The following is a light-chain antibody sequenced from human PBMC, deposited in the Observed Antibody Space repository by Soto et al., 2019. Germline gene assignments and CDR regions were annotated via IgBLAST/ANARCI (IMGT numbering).Light chain of an antibody. CDR3: SSYTARSTGV. CDR1: SSDVGGYNY. V-gene: IGLV2-14*01. Sequence: QSALTQPASVSGSPGQSITISCTGTSSDVGGYNYVSWYQQHPGTSPKLMIYEVSNRPSGVSNCFSGSKSGNTASLIISGLQAEDEGDYYCSSYTARSTGVFGGGTKLTVL. CDR2: EVS. J-gene: IGLJ3*02.